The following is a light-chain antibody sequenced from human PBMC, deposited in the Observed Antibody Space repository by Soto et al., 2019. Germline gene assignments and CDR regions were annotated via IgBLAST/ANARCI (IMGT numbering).Light chain of an antibody. J-gene: IGLJ2*01. Sequence: QSVLTQPASVSGSPGQSITISCTGTSSDVGGYNYVSWYQQHPGKAPKLMIYDVSNPPSGVSHRFSGSKSGNTASLTISGLQAEDEADYYCRSYTSSSTRVFGGGTKLTVL. CDR1: SSDVGGYNY. CDR2: DVS. CDR3: RSYTSSSTRV. V-gene: IGLV2-14*01.